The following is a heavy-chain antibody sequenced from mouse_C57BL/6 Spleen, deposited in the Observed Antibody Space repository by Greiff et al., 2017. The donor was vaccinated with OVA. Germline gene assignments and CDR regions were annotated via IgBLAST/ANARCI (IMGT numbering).Heavy chain of an antibody. CDR3: ARETVKAMDY. Sequence: EVQVVQSEAGLVQPGSSMKLSCTASGFTFTDYYMPWVRQVPGQGLEWVGNINYDGSSTYYLDSFKSRSTISRDKAKNILYLQMSSLKSEDTATYYCARETVKAMDYWGQGTSVTVSS. J-gene: IGHJ4*01. CDR2: INYDGSST. V-gene: IGHV5-16*01. CDR1: GFTFTDYY.